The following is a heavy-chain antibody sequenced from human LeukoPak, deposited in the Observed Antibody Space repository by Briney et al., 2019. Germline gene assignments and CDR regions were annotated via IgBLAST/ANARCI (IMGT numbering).Heavy chain of an antibody. CDR1: GYTFTSYY. J-gene: IGHJ4*02. D-gene: IGHD3-22*01. CDR2: INPSGGST. Sequence: ASVKVSCKASGYTFTSYYMHWVRQAPGQGLEWMGIINPSGGSTSYAQKFQGRVTMTRDTSTSTVYMELSSLRSEDTAVYYCARDYYDSSGYPRPVDYWGQGALVTVSS. CDR3: ARDYYDSSGYPRPVDY. V-gene: IGHV1-46*01.